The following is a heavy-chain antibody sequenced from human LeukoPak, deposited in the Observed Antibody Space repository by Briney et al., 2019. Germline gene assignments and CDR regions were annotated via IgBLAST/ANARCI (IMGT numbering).Heavy chain of an antibody. CDR2: INTNTGNP. V-gene: IGHV7-4-1*02. CDR3: ARDLSITMVRGVIIPLGY. Sequence: ASVKVSCKASGYTFTSYAMNWVRQAPGQGLEWMGWINTNTGNPTYAQGFTGRFVFSLDTSVSTAYLQISSLKAEDTAVYYCARDLSITMVRGVIIPLGYWGQGTLVTVSS. CDR1: GYTFTSYA. J-gene: IGHJ4*02. D-gene: IGHD3-10*01.